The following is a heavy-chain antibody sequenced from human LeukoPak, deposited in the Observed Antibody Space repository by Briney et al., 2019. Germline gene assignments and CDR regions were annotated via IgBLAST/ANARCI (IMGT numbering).Heavy chain of an antibody. CDR3: ARRDDNSHVDF. V-gene: IGHV5-51*01. D-gene: IGHD1-20*01. CDR2: IYPGDSDT. Sequence: PGESLKISCKGSGYGFTTYWIVWVRQMPEKGLEWMGIIYPGDSDTIYSPSFQGQVSISADKSMSTAYLQWSSLKASDTAIYYCARRDDNSHVDFWGQGTLVTVSS. CDR1: GYGFTTYW. J-gene: IGHJ4*02.